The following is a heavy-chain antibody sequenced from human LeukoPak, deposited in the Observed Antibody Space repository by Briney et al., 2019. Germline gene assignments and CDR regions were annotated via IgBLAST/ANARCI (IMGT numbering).Heavy chain of an antibody. V-gene: IGHV3-49*04. CDR2: IRRKAYGCTA. J-gene: IGHJ4*02. Sequence: GGSLRLSCTASGFTFGDYAVSWVRQAPGKGLEWVGFIRRKAYGCTAEYAASVKGRFTISRDDSNSIAYLQMTNLKTEDTAVYYCRGYSYSIGIDYWGQGTLVTVSS. CDR3: RGYSYSIGIDY. CDR1: GFTFGDYA. D-gene: IGHD5-18*01.